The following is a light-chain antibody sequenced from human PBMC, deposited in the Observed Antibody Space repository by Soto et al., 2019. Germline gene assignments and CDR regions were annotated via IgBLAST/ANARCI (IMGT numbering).Light chain of an antibody. J-gene: IGKJ5*01. CDR1: QGVSTW. V-gene: IGKV1-12*01. Sequence: DIQMTQSPSSVSASVGDRVTITCRASQGVSTWLAWYQQKPGKAPNLLIYTASSLQSGVPSRFSGSGSGTDFTLTINALQPEDFATYYCQQAASFPITFGQGTRLEIK. CDR2: TAS. CDR3: QQAASFPIT.